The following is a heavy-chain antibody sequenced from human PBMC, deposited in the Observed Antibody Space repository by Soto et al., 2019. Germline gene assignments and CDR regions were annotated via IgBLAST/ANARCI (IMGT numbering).Heavy chain of an antibody. D-gene: IGHD6-13*01. Sequence: SVKVSCKASGGTFSSYAISWVRQAPGQGLEWMGGIIPIFGTANYAQKFQGRVTITADESTSTAYMELSSLRSEDTAVYYCARDNRRGSSWYGDYYYGMDVWGQGTTVTAP. J-gene: IGHJ6*02. CDR2: IIPIFGTA. CDR3: ARDNRRGSSWYGDYYYGMDV. CDR1: GGTFSSYA. V-gene: IGHV1-69*13.